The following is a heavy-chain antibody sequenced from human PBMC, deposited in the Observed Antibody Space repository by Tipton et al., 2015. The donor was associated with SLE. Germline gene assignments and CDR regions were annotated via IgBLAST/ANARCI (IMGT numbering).Heavy chain of an antibody. D-gene: IGHD2-21*01. CDR3: ARGGQLWSRFDN. CDR2: IYYSGST. J-gene: IGHJ4*02. V-gene: IGHV4-59*01. CDR1: GGSISRYF. Sequence: TLSLTCTVSGGSISRYFWSWIRQPPGKGLEWIGYIYYSGSTNYNPSLKSRVTIAVDTSKNQFSLRLTSMTAADTAVYYCARGGQLWSRFDNWGRGTLVTVS.